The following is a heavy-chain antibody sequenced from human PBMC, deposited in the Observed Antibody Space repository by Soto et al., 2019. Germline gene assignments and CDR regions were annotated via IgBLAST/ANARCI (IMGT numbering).Heavy chain of an antibody. CDR1: GYTFTSYD. CDR3: ARGYCSSTSCYYGPNWFDP. D-gene: IGHD2-2*01. Sequence: ASVKVSCKASGYTFTSYDINWVRQATGQGLEWMGWMNPNSGNTGHAQKFQGRVTMTRNTSISTAYMELSSLRSEDTAVYYCARGYCSSTSCYYGPNWFDPWGQGTLVTVS. V-gene: IGHV1-8*01. CDR2: MNPNSGNT. J-gene: IGHJ5*02.